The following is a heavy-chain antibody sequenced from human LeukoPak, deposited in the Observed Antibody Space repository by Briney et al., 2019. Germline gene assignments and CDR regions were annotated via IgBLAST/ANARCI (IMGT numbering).Heavy chain of an antibody. CDR3: ARLRSVYYYYYYMDV. CDR1: GGSFSGYY. CDR2: INHSGST. D-gene: IGHD4-17*01. V-gene: IGHV4-34*01. J-gene: IGHJ6*03. Sequence: PSETLSLTCAVYGGSFSGYYWSWLRQPPGKGLEWIGEINHSGSTNYNPSLKSPVTISVDTSKNQFPLKLSSVTAADTAVYYCARLRSVYYYYYYMDVWGKGTTVTISS.